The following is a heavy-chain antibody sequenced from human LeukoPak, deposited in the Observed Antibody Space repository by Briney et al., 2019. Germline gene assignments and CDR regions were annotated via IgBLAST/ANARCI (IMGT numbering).Heavy chain of an antibody. J-gene: IGHJ4*02. CDR3: ATKGRNYDFWSGSSNFDY. CDR1: GLTFSSYG. Sequence: GGSLRLSCASSGLTFSSYGMHWVRQAPGKGLEWVAFIRYDGSNKYYADSVKGRFTISRDNSKNTLHLQMNSLRAEDTAVYYCATKGRNYDFWSGSSNFDYWGQGILVTVSS. CDR2: IRYDGSNK. V-gene: IGHV3-30*02. D-gene: IGHD3-3*01.